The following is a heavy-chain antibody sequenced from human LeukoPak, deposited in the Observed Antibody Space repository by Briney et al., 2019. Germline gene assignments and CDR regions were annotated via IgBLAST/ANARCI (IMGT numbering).Heavy chain of an antibody. D-gene: IGHD4-17*01. Sequence: GGSLRLSCAASGCTFSSYAMGWVHQAPGKGLEWVSAISGSGGSTYYADSVKGRFTISRDNSKNTLYLQMNSLRAEDTAVYYCAKDDYGDLNWFDPWGQGTLVTVSS. CDR3: AKDDYGDLNWFDP. CDR1: GCTFSSYA. CDR2: ISGSGGST. V-gene: IGHV3-23*01. J-gene: IGHJ5*02.